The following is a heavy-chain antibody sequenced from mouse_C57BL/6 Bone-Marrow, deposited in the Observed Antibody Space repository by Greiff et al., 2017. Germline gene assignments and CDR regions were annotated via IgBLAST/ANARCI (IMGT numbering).Heavy chain of an antibody. CDR1: GYTFTSYW. V-gene: IGHV1-55*01. J-gene: IGHJ2*01. Sequence: QVQLQQPGAELVKPGASVKMSCKASGYTFTSYWITWVKQRPGQGLEWIGDIYPGSGGTKYNEKFKSKATLTVDKPSSTAYMQLSSLTSEDSAVYYCARLAPYWGQGTTRTVSS. CDR3: ARLAPY. CDR2: IYPGSGGT.